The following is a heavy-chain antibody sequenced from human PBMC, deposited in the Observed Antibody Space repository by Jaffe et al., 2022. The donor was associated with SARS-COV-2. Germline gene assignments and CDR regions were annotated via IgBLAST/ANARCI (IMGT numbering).Heavy chain of an antibody. CDR2: ITGSGGST. CDR3: AKRPSVAAAGPFDY. CDR1: GFSFNSYG. D-gene: IGHD6-13*01. J-gene: IGHJ4*02. V-gene: IGHV3-23*01. Sequence: EVQLLESGGGLVQPGGSLRLSCAASGFSFNSYGMSWVRQAPGKGLEWVSSITGSGGSTYYADSVKGRFTISRDNSKNTLYLQMNSLTVEDTAVYYCAKRPSVAAAGPFDYWGQGTLVTVSS.